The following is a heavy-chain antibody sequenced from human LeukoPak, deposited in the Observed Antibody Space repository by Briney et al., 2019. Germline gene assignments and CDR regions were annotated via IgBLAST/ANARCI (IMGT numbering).Heavy chain of an antibody. D-gene: IGHD3-10*01. CDR1: GYSISSGYY. V-gene: IGHV4-61*01. CDR3: ARGGLLWFVSWFDP. Sequence: SSETLSLTCAVSGYSISSGYYWSWIRQPPGKGLEWIGYIYHSETTSYNPSLKSRVTISVDTSKNQFSLKLRSVTAADTAVYYCARGGLLWFVSWFDPWGQGILVTVSS. J-gene: IGHJ5*02. CDR2: IYHSETT.